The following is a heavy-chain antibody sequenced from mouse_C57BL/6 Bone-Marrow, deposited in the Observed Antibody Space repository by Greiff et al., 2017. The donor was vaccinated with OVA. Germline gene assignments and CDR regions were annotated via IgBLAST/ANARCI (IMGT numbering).Heavy chain of an antibody. V-gene: IGHV1-81*01. CDR3: ASRWALYDGYSFDY. Sequence: VHLVESGAELARPGASVKLSCKASGYTFTSYGISWVKQRTGQGLEWIGEIYPRSGNTYYNEKFKGKATLTADKSSSTAYMELRSLTSEDSAVYFCASRWALYDGYSFDYWGQGTTLTVSS. D-gene: IGHD2-3*01. J-gene: IGHJ2*01. CDR2: IYPRSGNT. CDR1: GYTFTSYG.